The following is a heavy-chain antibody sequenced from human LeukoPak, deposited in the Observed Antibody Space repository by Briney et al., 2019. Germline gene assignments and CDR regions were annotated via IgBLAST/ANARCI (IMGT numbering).Heavy chain of an antibody. J-gene: IGHJ6*03. Sequence: GGSLRLSCATSGFTFSSYWMSWVRQAPGKGLEWVANIKQDGSEKYYVDSVKGRFTISRDNSKNTLYLQMNSLRAEDTAVYYCAKEAALVARPYYYMDVWGKGTTVTISS. D-gene: IGHD5-12*01. CDR2: IKQDGSEK. CDR3: AKEAALVARPYYYMDV. V-gene: IGHV3-7*03. CDR1: GFTFSSYW.